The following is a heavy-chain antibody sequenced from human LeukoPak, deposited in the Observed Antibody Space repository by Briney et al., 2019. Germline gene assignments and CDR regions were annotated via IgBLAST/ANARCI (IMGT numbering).Heavy chain of an antibody. CDR2: ISYDGSNK. CDR3: ARDRTYSFDY. Sequence: GGSLRLSCAASGFTFSSYAMHWVRQAPGKGLEWVAVISYDGSNKYYADSVKGRFTISRDNSKNTLYLQMNSLRAEDTAVYYCARDRTYSFDYWGQGTLVTASS. V-gene: IGHV3-30*04. CDR1: GFTFSSYA. J-gene: IGHJ4*02.